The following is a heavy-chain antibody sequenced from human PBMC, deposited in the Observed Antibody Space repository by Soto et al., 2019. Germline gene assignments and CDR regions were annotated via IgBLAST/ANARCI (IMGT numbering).Heavy chain of an antibody. CDR3: AKGSWVHHGSEGGNWLDP. CDR1: GVTFSNYA. D-gene: IGHD3-10*01. V-gene: IGHV3-23*01. Sequence: EVQFLESGGGLVQPGGSLRLSCAASGVTFSNYAMNWVRQAPGKGLEWVSGISHSGSSTYYADSVKGRFTISRDNSKNTLFLQMNSLTAGDTAVYYCAKGSWVHHGSEGGNWLDPWGQGTLVTVSS. J-gene: IGHJ5*02. CDR2: ISHSGSST.